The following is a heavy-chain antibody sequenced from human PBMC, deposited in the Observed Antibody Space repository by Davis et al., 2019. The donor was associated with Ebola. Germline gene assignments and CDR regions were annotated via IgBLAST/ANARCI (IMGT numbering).Heavy chain of an antibody. CDR3: ARSPEDSTGWNDWFDP. CDR2: MNPNSGNT. V-gene: IGHV1-8*01. D-gene: IGHD6-19*01. CDR1: GYSFSSHD. Sequence: ASVKVSCKASGYSFSSHDINWVRQATGQALEWMGWMNPNSGNTGYARKFQGRVTMTRDITIGTAYMELTSLTSEDTAVYYCARSPEDSTGWNDWFDPWGQGTLVTVSS. J-gene: IGHJ5*02.